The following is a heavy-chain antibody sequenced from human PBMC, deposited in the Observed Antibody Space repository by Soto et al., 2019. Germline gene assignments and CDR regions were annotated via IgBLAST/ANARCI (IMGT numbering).Heavy chain of an antibody. CDR3: ARLPYSSSWYRAVSGYYYGMDV. CDR2: IDPSDSYT. J-gene: IGHJ6*02. CDR1: GYSFTSYW. D-gene: IGHD6-13*01. Sequence: GASLHISCKVSGYSFTSYWSSWVRQMPGKGLEWMGRIDPSDSYTNYSPSFQGHVTISADKSISTAYLQWSSLKASDTAMYYCARLPYSSSWYRAVSGYYYGMDVWGQGTTVTVSS. V-gene: IGHV5-10-1*01.